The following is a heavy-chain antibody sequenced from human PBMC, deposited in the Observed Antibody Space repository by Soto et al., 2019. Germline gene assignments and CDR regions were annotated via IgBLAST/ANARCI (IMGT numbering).Heavy chain of an antibody. J-gene: IGHJ5*02. CDR2: IRSNTDGGTT. CDR3: PTDSPYCRGSSCHSAGFDP. D-gene: IGHD2-15*01. V-gene: IGHV3-15*01. Sequence: EVQLVESGGGLVEPGGSLRLSCAASGLNFRNAWMTWVRQAPGKGLEWVGRIRSNTDGGTTDHAAPVKGRFTISRDDSKNTLYLQMNSLTTEDTAVYYCPTDSPYCRGSSCHSAGFDPWGQGNLVIVSS. CDR1: GLNFRNAW.